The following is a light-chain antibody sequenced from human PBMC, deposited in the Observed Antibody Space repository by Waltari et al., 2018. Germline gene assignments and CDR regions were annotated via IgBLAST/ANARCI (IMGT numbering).Light chain of an antibody. CDR1: SGMIASTF. V-gene: IGLV6-57*02. CDR3: QSYDDTNDVV. CDR2: EDN. Sequence: NFVLTQPHSVSESPGKTVTISSIGSSGMIASTFVQWYQQRPGSAPTMVIHEDNRRPSGVPDRFSGSVDSSSNSASLTISGLKTEDEAVYYCQSYDDTNDVVFGGGTKLTVL. J-gene: IGLJ2*01.